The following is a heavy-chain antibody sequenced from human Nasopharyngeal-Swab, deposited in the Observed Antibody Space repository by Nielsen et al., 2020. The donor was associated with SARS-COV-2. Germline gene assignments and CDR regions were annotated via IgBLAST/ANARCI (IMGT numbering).Heavy chain of an antibody. CDR1: GFTFGSFG. CDR2: ISPSSGYI. Sequence: GESLKISCAGSGFTFGSFGMTWVHQAPGKGLEWVSYISPSSGYIYYAESLKGRFTISRDNGKNSVYLQMNSLRADDTAVYFCARQDRFYYYLDVWGKGTTVTVSS. J-gene: IGHJ6*03. V-gene: IGHV3-21*01. D-gene: IGHD3-3*01. CDR3: ARQDRFYYYLDV.